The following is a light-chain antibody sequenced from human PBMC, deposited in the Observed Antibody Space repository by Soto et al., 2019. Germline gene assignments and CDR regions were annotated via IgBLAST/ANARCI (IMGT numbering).Light chain of an antibody. CDR3: QQYYSTPPLT. CDR2: WAS. Sequence: DIVMTQSPDSLAVSLGERATINCKSSQSVLYSSNNKNYLAWYQQKPGQPPKLLIYWASTRESGVPDRFSGSGSGTVFTLTISSLQAEDVAVYYCQQYYSTPPLTFGGGTKVEIK. CDR1: QSVLYSSNNKNY. J-gene: IGKJ4*01. V-gene: IGKV4-1*01.